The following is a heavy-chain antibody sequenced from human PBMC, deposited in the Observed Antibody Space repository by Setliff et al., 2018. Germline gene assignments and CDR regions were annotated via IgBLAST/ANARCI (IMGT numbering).Heavy chain of an antibody. Sequence: GGSLRLSCAASGFTFSSYWMSWVRQAPGKGLEWLASINPDGSEKYYVDSVKGRFTISRDDAQNSLFLQMNSLRVEDTAVYYCATNPRYTNSQLDYWGPGTLVTVSS. V-gene: IGHV3-7*01. J-gene: IGHJ4*02. CDR3: ATNPRYTNSQLDY. D-gene: IGHD6-6*01. CDR1: GFTFSSYW. CDR2: INPDGSEK.